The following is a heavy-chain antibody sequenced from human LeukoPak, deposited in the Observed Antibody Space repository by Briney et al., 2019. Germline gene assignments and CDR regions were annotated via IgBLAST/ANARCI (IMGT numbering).Heavy chain of an antibody. D-gene: IGHD1-1*01. Sequence: GGPLRLSCAASGFTFNNYAMSWVRQAPGKGLEWVSAISDNGDDTKYADSVKGRFTISRDNSKNTLYLQMNSLRAEDTAIYYCGKDWKLDYWGQGTLVTVSS. CDR3: GKDWKLDY. V-gene: IGHV3-23*01. CDR2: ISDNGDDT. CDR1: GFTFNNYA. J-gene: IGHJ4*02.